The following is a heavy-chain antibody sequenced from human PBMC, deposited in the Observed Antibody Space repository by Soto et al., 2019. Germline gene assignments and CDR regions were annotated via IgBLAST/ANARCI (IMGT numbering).Heavy chain of an antibody. CDR2: IWFDGNNK. D-gene: IGHD1-20*01. CDR3: ARDRETSWYYGMDV. Sequence: QVQLVESGGGVVQPGRSLTLSCVASEFTFSSYGMHWVRQAPGKGLEWVAVIWFDGNNKHYADSVKGRFTISRDNSKNTVNLQMNSLRGEDTAVYYCARDRETSWYYGMDVWGQGTTVTVSS. J-gene: IGHJ6*02. V-gene: IGHV3-33*01. CDR1: EFTFSSYG.